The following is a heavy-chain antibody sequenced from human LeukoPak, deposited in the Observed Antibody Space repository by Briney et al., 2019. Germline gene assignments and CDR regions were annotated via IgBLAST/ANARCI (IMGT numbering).Heavy chain of an antibody. J-gene: IGHJ4*02. CDR1: GFTFRSYA. CDR3: ARGGIAAAGRFDY. D-gene: IGHD6-13*01. Sequence: TGGSLRLSCAASGFTFRSYAMTWVRLAPGKGLEFVSAISGSGGSTYYAYSVKGRFTSSRDNSKNTLYLQMNSLRAEDTAVYYCARGGIAAAGRFDYWGQGTLVTVSS. CDR2: ISGSGGST. V-gene: IGHV3-23*01.